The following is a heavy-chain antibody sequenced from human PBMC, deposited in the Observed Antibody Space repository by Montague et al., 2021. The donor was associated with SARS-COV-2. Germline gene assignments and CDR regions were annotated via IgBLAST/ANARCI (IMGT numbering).Heavy chain of an antibody. D-gene: IGHD3-10*01. CDR3: ARGCMSYFGAGCHCYGMDV. CDR2: IADSMIT. V-gene: IGHV4-59*01. CDR1: GTSITSYY. Sequence: SETLSLTCSVSGTSITSYYWNRVRQPPVKGMEWSGYIADSMITNYSPSLKCRVTMSVATSKNQMSLKLTSVTAADTAAYYCARGCMSYFGAGCHCYGMDVWGQGTPVTVSS. J-gene: IGHJ6*02.